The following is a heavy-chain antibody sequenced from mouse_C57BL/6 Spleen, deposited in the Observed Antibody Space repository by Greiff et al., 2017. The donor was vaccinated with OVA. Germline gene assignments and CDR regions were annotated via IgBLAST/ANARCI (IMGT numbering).Heavy chain of an antibody. CDR2: INPSSGYT. CDR3: ARPTTVVYWYFDV. CDR1: GYTFTSYT. D-gene: IGHD1-1*01. J-gene: IGHJ1*03. Sequence: QVQLQQSGAELARPGASVKMSCKASGYTFTSYTMHWVKQRPGQGLEWIGYINPSSGYTKYNQKFKDKATLTADKSSSTAYMQLSSLTSEDSAVYYCARPTTVVYWYFDVWGTGTTVTVSS. V-gene: IGHV1-4*01.